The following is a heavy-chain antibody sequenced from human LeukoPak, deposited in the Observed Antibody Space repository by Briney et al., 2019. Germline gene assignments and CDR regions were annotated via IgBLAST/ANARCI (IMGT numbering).Heavy chain of an antibody. CDR3: ARGYYDSSGFEYFQD. CDR1: GYTFTSYD. D-gene: IGHD3-22*01. Sequence: GASVKVSCKASGYTFTSYDINWVRQATGQGLEWMGWMNPNSGNTGYAQKFQGRVTMTRDTSISTAYMELSRLTSDDTAVYYCARGYYDSSGFEYFQDWGQGTLVTVSS. V-gene: IGHV1-8*02. CDR2: MNPNSGNT. J-gene: IGHJ1*01.